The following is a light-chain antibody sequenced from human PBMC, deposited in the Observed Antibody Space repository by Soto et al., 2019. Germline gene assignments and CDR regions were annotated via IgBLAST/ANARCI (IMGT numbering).Light chain of an antibody. CDR1: SPNIGRNT. Sequence: QTVVSQPPSASGTPGQRVTISCSGSSPNIGRNTVNWYQQLPGTAPKLLIYSNNQRPSGVPDRFSGSKSGTSVSLAISGLQSEDEADYYCSTWDASLNGVVFGGGTKLTVL. V-gene: IGLV1-44*01. CDR2: SNN. CDR3: STWDASLNGVV. J-gene: IGLJ2*01.